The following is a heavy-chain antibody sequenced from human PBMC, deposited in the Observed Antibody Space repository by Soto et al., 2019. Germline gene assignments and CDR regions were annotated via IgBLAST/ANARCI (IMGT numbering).Heavy chain of an antibody. V-gene: IGHV4-31*03. CDR1: GGSISSAGYC. CDR3: ARLTSPQYSGYDLAAPDI. Sequence: SETLSLTCNVSGGSISSAGYCWNWIRQRPGKGLEWIAYIYYSGNTFYNPSLESRLTISLDTSENQFSLEMTSVTAADTAVYYCARLTSPQYSGYDLAAPDIWGQGTMVTVSS. CDR2: IYYSGNT. J-gene: IGHJ3*02. D-gene: IGHD5-12*01.